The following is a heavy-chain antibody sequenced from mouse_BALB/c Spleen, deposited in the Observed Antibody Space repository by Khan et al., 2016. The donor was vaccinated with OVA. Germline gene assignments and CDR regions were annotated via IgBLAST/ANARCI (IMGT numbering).Heavy chain of an antibody. D-gene: IGHD1-1*01. Sequence: EVQLQESGGDLVKPGGSLKLSCAASGFTFSTYGMSWVRQTPDKRLEWVATISSGGSYTYYPDSVKGRFTISRDNAKNTLNLHMRSLKSADTAMYYCTRLAYYYNSEGFAYWGQGTLVTVSA. CDR2: ISSGGSYT. J-gene: IGHJ3*01. V-gene: IGHV5-6*01. CDR1: GFTFSTYG. CDR3: TRLAYYYNSEGFAY.